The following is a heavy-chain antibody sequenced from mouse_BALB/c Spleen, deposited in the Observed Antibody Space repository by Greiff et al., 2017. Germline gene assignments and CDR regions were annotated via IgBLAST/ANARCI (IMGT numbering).Heavy chain of an antibody. CDR1: GFTFSSYA. V-gene: IGHV5-9-4*01. J-gene: IGHJ2*01. CDR3: ARDYYGYDADY. CDR2: ISSGGSYT. Sequence: EVKLVESGGGLVKPGGSLKLSCAASGFTFSSYAMSWVRQSPEKRLEWVAEISSGGSYTYYPDTVTGRFTISRDNAKNTLYLEMSSLRSEDTAMYYCARDYYGYDADYWGQGTTLTVSS. D-gene: IGHD2-2*01.